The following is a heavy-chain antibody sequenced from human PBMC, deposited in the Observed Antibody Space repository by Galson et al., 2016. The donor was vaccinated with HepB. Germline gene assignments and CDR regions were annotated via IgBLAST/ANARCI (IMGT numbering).Heavy chain of an antibody. Sequence: GYTFTGYYMHWVRQAPGQGLEWMGWINPDSGVTSYAQKFQGRVTMTRDTSISTVYMELSRLKSDDTAIYYCARDRYSGSYYVGAFDIWGQGTTVTVS. CDR2: INPDSGVT. CDR3: ARDRYSGSYYVGAFDI. D-gene: IGHD1-26*01. V-gene: IGHV1-2*02. J-gene: IGHJ3*02. CDR1: GYTFTGYY.